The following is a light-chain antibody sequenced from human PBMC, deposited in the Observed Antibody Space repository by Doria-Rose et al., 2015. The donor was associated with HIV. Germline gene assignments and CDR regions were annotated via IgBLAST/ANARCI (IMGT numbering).Light chain of an antibody. V-gene: IGKV3-20*01. J-gene: IGKJ1*01. CDR3: HQYGTSWT. Sequence: TQSPGTLSLSPGERATLSCRASQSFSSTYVAWYQQKPGQAPSLLIYDGSTRATGIPDRFSASGSGTDSTLTISRLEPEDFALYYCHQYGTSWTFGQGTKVEI. CDR2: DGS. CDR1: QSFSSTY.